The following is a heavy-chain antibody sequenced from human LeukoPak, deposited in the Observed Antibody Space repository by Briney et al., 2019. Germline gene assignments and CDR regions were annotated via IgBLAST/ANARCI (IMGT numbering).Heavy chain of an antibody. CDR3: ARWYCSSTSCYIDY. CDR1: GFTFSSYS. V-gene: IGHV3-48*04. J-gene: IGHJ4*02. CDR2: ISSSSSTI. Sequence: GGSLRLSCAASGFTFSSYSMNWVRQAPGKGLEWVSYISSSSSTIYYADSVKGRFTISRDNAKNSLYLQINSLRAEDTAVYYCARWYCSSTSCYIDYWGQGTLVTVSS. D-gene: IGHD2-2*01.